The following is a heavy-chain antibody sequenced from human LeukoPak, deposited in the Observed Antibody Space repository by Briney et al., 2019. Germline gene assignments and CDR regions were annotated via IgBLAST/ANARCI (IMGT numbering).Heavy chain of an antibody. D-gene: IGHD5-18*01. CDR3: AREASYGYFDY. J-gene: IGHJ4*02. V-gene: IGHV3-48*04. CDR1: GFIFSSYS. CDR2: ISSGSNTI. Sequence: PGGSLRLSCAASGFIFSSYSMNWVRQAPGKGLEWVSYISSGSNTIYYADSVKGRFTISRDNAKNSLYLQMNSLRAEDTAVYYCAREASYGYFDYWGQGTLVTVSS.